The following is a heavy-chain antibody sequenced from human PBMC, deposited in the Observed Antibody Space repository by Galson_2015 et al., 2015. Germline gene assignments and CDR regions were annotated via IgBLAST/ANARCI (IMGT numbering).Heavy chain of an antibody. CDR1: GFIVSSNY. V-gene: IGHV3-53*01. CDR3: AMTPEDYYYNSGSYFEY. Sequence: SLRLSCAASGFIVSSNYMSWVRQAPGKGLEWVSIIYSGGSTYYADSVKGRFTISRDNSKNTLFLQMNSLRAEDTAVYYCAMTPEDYYYNSGSYFEYWGQGTLVTVSS. D-gene: IGHD3-10*01. J-gene: IGHJ4*02. CDR2: IYSGGST.